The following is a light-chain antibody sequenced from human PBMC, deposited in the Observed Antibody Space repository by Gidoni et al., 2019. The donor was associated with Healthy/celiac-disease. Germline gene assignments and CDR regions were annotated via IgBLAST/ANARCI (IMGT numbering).Light chain of an antibody. CDR3: QQSYSNLLEYT. CDR1: QSISSY. CDR2: AAS. J-gene: IGKJ2*01. Sequence: DIQMTQSPSSLSASVGDRVTITCRASQSISSYLNWYQQKPGKAPKRLIYAASSLQSGVPSRFSGSGSATEFTLTISSLQPEDFATYYCQQSYSNLLEYTFGQGTKLEIK. V-gene: IGKV1-39*01.